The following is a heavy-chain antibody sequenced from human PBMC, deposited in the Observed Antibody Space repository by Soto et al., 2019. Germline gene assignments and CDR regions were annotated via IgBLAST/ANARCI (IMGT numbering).Heavy chain of an antibody. CDR1: GFTFSSYS. J-gene: IGHJ3*02. Sequence: EVQLVESGGGLVKPGGSLRLSCAASGFTFSSYSMNWVRQAPGKGLEWVSSISSSSSYIYYADSVKGRFTISRDNAKNSLYLQMNSLRAEDTAVYYCARDRYGDYDLDAFDIWGQGTMVTVSS. V-gene: IGHV3-21*01. CDR2: ISSSSSYI. D-gene: IGHD4-17*01. CDR3: ARDRYGDYDLDAFDI.